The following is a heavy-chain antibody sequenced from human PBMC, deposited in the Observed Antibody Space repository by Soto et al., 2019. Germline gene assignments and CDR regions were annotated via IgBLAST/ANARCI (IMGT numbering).Heavy chain of an antibody. CDR2: INPNSGGT. Sequence: ASVKDSCKASGYTFTGYYMHWVRQAPGQGLAWMGWINPNSGGTNYAQRFQGWVTMTRDTSISTAYMELSRLRSDDTAVYYCAREGGLRFLEWLNYYGMDVWGQGTTVTVSS. V-gene: IGHV1-2*04. J-gene: IGHJ6*02. CDR3: AREGGLRFLEWLNYYGMDV. CDR1: GYTFTGYY. D-gene: IGHD3-3*01.